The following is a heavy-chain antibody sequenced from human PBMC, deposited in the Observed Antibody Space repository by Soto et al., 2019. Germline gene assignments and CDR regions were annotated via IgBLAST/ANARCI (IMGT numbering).Heavy chain of an antibody. V-gene: IGHV1-8*01. CDR3: ARGDGAGRECLAEYCFDY. Sequence: QVKLVQSGAEVKKPGASVKVSCKASGYTFTSYDINWVRQATGQGLEWMGWMNPNSGNTGYAQKFQGRVTMTRNTSISTAYMELSSLRAEDTAVYYCARGDGAGRECLAEYCFDYWGQGTLVSVSS. J-gene: IGHJ4*02. CDR1: GYTFTSYD. CDR2: MNPNSGNT. D-gene: IGHD3-16*01.